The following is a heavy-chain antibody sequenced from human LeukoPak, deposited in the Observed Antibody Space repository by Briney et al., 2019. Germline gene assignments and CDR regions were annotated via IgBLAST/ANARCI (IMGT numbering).Heavy chain of an antibody. V-gene: IGHV4-34*01. J-gene: IGHJ4*02. CDR2: INHSGST. CDR3: ARVLRKRYWGFCDY. Sequence: SETLSPTCAVYGGSFSGYYWSWIRQPPGKGLEWIGEINHSGSTNYNPSLKSRVTISVDTSKNQFSLKLSSVTAADTAVYYCARVLRKRYWGFCDYWGQGTLVTVSS. D-gene: IGHD7-27*01. CDR1: GGSFSGYY.